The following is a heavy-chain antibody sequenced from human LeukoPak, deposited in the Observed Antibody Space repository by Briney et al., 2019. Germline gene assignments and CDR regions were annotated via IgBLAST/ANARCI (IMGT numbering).Heavy chain of an antibody. D-gene: IGHD3-22*01. CDR2: IYYSGST. Sequence: SETLSLTCTVSGGSISSSSYYWGWIRQPPGKGLEWIGRIYYSGSTYYNPSLKSRVTISVDTSKNQFSLKLSSVTAADTAVYYCAKDQGYYYDSSGYYYLWYFQHWGQGTLVTVSS. J-gene: IGHJ1*01. V-gene: IGHV4-39*07. CDR3: AKDQGYYYDSSGYYYLWYFQH. CDR1: GGSISSSSYY.